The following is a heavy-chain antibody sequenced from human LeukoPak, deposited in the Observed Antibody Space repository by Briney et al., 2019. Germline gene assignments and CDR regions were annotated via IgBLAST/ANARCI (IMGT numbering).Heavy chain of an antibody. J-gene: IGHJ4*02. CDR1: GFTFSSYW. Sequence: PGGSLRLSCAASGFTFSSYWMSWVRQAPGKGLEWVANIKQDGSEKYYVDSVKGRFTISRDNAKNSLYLQMNSLRAEDTAVYYCARVVGKKGPYYYDSSGYLDYWGQGTLVTVSS. D-gene: IGHD3-22*01. CDR3: ARVVGKKGPYYYDSSGYLDY. CDR2: IKQDGSEK. V-gene: IGHV3-7*01.